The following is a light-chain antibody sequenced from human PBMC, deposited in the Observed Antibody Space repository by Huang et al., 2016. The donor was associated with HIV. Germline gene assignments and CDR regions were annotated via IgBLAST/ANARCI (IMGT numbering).Light chain of an antibody. J-gene: IGKJ1*01. CDR1: QNIRRW. CDR3: QQYHAYPLT. V-gene: IGKV1-5*01. CDR2: DAS. Sequence: DIQMNQAPSALSASVGDNVTITCRARQNIRRWWAWYQQKTGKAPKGLMYDASTLESGVPSTFSGSGSGTEFTLIISSLQPDDSATYYCQQYHAYPLTFGQGTKVEI.